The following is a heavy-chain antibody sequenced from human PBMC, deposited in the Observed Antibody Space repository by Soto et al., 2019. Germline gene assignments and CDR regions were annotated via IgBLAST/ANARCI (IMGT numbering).Heavy chain of an antibody. CDR2: ISSSSSYI. V-gene: IGHV3-21*01. D-gene: IGHD3-10*01. CDR3: ARDPKRITMVLLNWFDP. Sequence: PGGSLRLSCAASGFTFSSYSMNWVRQAPGKGLEWVSSISSSSSYIYYADSVKGRFTISRDNAKNSLYLQMNSLRAEDTAVYYCARDPKRITMVLLNWFDPWGQGTLVTVSS. J-gene: IGHJ5*02. CDR1: GFTFSSYS.